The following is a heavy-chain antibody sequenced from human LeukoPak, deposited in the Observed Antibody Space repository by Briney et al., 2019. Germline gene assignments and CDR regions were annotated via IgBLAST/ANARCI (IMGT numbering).Heavy chain of an antibody. CDR1: GYTFTGYY. CDR3: AVPYYYDSSGLM. D-gene: IGHD3-22*01. Sequence: ASVKVSCKASGYTFTGYYMHWVRQAPGQGLEWMGWINPNSGGTNYAQKFQGRVTMTRDMSTSTVYMELSSLRSEDTAVYYCAVPYYYDSSGLMWGQGTLVTVSS. CDR2: INPNSGGT. J-gene: IGHJ4*02. V-gene: IGHV1-2*02.